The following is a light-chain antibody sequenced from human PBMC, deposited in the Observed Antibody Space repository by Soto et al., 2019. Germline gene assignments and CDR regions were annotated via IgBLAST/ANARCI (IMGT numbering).Light chain of an antibody. V-gene: IGLV2-14*01. CDR2: EVX. CDR3: SSYTSSTTFPWV. CDR1: SSDVGGYNY. Sequence: QSVLTQPASVSGSPGQSITISCTGTSSDVGGYNYVCWYQHHPGKAPKLMIYEVXXXXXXXXXXXXXSKSGNTASLTISGXXAEXXXDXXCSSYTSSTTFPWVFGTGTKVTVL. J-gene: IGLJ1*01.